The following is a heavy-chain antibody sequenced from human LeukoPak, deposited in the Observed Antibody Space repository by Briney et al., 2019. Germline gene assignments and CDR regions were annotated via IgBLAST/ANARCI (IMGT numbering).Heavy chain of an antibody. Sequence: SQTLSLTCTVSGGSISSGGYYWSWIRQHPGKGLEWIGYIYYSGSTYYNPSLKSRVTISVDTSKNQFSLKLSSVTAADTAVYYCASGIAAADFWFDPWGQGTLVTVSS. J-gene: IGHJ5*02. CDR3: ASGIAAADFWFDP. D-gene: IGHD6-13*01. CDR2: IYYSGST. V-gene: IGHV4-31*03. CDR1: GGSISSGGYY.